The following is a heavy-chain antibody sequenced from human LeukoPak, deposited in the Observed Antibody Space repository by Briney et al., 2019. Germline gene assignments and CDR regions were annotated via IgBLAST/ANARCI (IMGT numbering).Heavy chain of an antibody. CDR1: GGSISSYY. Sequence: SETLSLTCTVSGGSISSYYWSWIRQPPGKGLEWIGYIYYSGSTNYNPSLKSRVTISVDTSKNQFSLKLSSVTAADTAVYYCASIRRSNNDYYYYMDVWGKGTTVTVSS. CDR2: IYYSGST. D-gene: IGHD4-11*01. J-gene: IGHJ6*03. CDR3: ASIRRSNNDYYYYMDV. V-gene: IGHV4-59*01.